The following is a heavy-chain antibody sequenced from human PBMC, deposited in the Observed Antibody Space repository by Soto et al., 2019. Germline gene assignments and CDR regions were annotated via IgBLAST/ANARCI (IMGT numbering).Heavy chain of an antibody. CDR3: ARRRSDWYFDD. CDR2: FSGSGGST. V-gene: IGHV3-23*01. Sequence: EVQLLESGGGLVQPGGSLRLSCAAPGFTFSKYAMNWVRQAPGKGLEWVSVFSGSGGSTYYADSVKGRFTIDRDNSKNTMYLQMTRLRSEDTAVYSCARRRSDWYFDDWGQGTLVTVYS. D-gene: IGHD6-19*01. J-gene: IGHJ4*02. CDR1: GFTFSKYA.